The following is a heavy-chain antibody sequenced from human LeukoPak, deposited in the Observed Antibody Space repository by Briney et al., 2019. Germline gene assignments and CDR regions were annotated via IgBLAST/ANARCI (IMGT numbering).Heavy chain of an antibody. D-gene: IGHD6-13*01. CDR1: GGSFSAYY. J-gene: IGHJ5*02. CDR2: IIHSGST. Sequence: SACLSLTCAVYGGSFSAYYWSWIRQPPGKGLEWIGEIIHSGSTNYNPSLKSRVTISIDTSKNKFSLEMSSVTAADTAVYYCARGRGARSSRWYNWFDPWGQGSLVTVSS. CDR3: ARGRGARSSRWYNWFDP. V-gene: IGHV4-34*01.